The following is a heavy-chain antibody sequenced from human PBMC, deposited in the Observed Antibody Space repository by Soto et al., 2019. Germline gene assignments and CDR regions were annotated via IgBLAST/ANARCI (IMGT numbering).Heavy chain of an antibody. J-gene: IGHJ4*02. CDR3: ASIAARPD. Sequence: VQLVESGGGLIHPGGSLRLSCAASGFTVSSKYMSWVRQAPGKGLEWVSVIYSGGSTYYADSVKGRFTISRDSSKNTLYLQMNSLRAEDAAVYYCASIAARPDWGQGTLVTVSS. D-gene: IGHD6-6*01. V-gene: IGHV3-53*01. CDR1: GFTVSSKY. CDR2: IYSGGST.